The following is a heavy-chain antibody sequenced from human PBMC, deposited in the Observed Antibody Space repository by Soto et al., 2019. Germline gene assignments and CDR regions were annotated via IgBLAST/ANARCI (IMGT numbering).Heavy chain of an antibody. CDR2: ISDDGSQK. D-gene: IGHD6-19*01. Sequence: PGGSLRLSCAASGFTFRTYGMHWVRQAPGKGLEWVAFISDDGSQKYYGDSVKGRFTISRDNSKNTLSLRMISLRTEDTSVYYCEKEAPGGWHFFDTWGQGTLVTVSS. CDR1: GFTFRTYG. V-gene: IGHV3-30*18. CDR3: EKEAPGGWHFFDT. J-gene: IGHJ4*02.